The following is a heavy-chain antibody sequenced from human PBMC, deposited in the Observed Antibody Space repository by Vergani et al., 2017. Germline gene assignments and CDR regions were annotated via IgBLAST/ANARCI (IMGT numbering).Heavy chain of an antibody. D-gene: IGHD2-21*01. V-gene: IGHV3-23*04. CDR1: GFTFSSYA. CDR2: IRGSGGST. J-gene: IGHJ4*02. Sequence: EVQLVESGGGLVQPGGSLRLSCAASGFTFSSYAMSWVRQAPGKGLEWVSAIRGSGGSTYYADSVKGRFTISRDNSKNTLYLQMNSLRAEDTAVYYCAKGGNRYCGGDCYSDYWGQGTLVTVSS. CDR3: AKGGNRYCGGDCYSDY.